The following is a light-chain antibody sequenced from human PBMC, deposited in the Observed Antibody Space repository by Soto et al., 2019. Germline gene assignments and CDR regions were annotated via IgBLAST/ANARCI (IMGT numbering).Light chain of an antibody. CDR1: QGISNW. J-gene: IGKJ4*01. Sequence: DLQMTQSPSSVSASVGDRVSITCRASQGISNWLAWYQQKPGRAPKLLIYTGSSLQSAVPSRFSGTGSGTDFTLTISSLQPEDVATYYCQQANSFPLTFGGGTKVEIK. CDR2: TGS. V-gene: IGKV1-12*01. CDR3: QQANSFPLT.